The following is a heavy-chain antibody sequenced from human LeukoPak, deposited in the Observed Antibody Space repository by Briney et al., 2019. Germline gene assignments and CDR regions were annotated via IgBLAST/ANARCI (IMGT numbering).Heavy chain of an antibody. D-gene: IGHD5-24*01. CDR2: ISHDGRTK. V-gene: IGHV3-30*04. CDR3: ARPSPPGDGYNPSDH. Sequence: PGKSLTLSCVVSGFNFDNFAMHWVRQPLGKGLEWVAVISHDGRTKYYADSMKGRITISRDNSKNTLFLQMNNLRSEDTAVYFCARPSPPGDGYNPSDHWGQGTLVTVSS. J-gene: IGHJ4*02. CDR1: GFNFDNFA.